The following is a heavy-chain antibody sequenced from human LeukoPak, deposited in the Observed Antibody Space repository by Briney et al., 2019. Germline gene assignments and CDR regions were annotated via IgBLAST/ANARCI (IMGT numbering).Heavy chain of an antibody. J-gene: IGHJ4*02. V-gene: IGHV4-30-4*08. Sequence: SQTLSLTCSVSGASISSGNYFWSWIRQSPGKGLEWIGYIYYRGTTYYNPSLKSRVIISEDSSKSQFSLELTSVTAADTAVYYCAGFPNWINPVYWGQGTLVTVSS. CDR3: AGFPNWINPVY. D-gene: IGHD1/OR15-1a*01. CDR2: IYYRGTT. CDR1: GASISSGNYF.